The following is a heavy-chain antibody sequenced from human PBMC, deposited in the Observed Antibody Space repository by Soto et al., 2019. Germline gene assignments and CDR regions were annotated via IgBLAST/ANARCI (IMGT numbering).Heavy chain of an antibody. CDR1: GYTFSDYY. Sequence: QVQLVQSEAEVKKPGASLRVSCKTSGYTFSDYYIHWLRQAPGQGPEWMGWINPNRDFTKFSQKFQGRVTMTTDTSINTAYMDLTSLMSDDTAVYYCARGAAVVTTIPRYGLDVWGQGTTVTVSS. CDR2: INPNRDFT. CDR3: ARGAAVVTTIPRYGLDV. V-gene: IGHV1-2*02. J-gene: IGHJ6*02. D-gene: IGHD2-21*02.